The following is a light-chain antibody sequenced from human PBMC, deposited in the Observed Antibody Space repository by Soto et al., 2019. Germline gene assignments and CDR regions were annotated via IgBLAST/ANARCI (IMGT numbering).Light chain of an antibody. CDR2: ASS. Sequence: DIQMTQSPSSLSASVGDRVTITCRASQSVSNHLNWYQQKPGKAPKLLIYASSCLKSGVPSRFSGGASGTVFTLTISRLQPEDIATCCCTQGRSNIQQLTLSGGTKVEIK. CDR3: TQGRSNIQQLT. V-gene: IGKV1-39*01. CDR1: QSVSNH. J-gene: IGKJ4*01.